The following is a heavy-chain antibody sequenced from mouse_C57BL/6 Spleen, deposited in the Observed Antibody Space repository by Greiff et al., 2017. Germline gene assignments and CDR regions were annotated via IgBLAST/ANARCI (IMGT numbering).Heavy chain of an antibody. CDR1: GYTFTSYW. CDR3: AIGDYYGSSYSWYFDV. D-gene: IGHD1-1*01. Sequence: QVQLQQPGAELVKPGASVKVSCKASGYTFTSYWMHWVKQRPGQGLEWIGRIHPSDSDTNYNQQFKGKATLTVDKSSSTAYMQLSSLTSEDSAVYYCAIGDYYGSSYSWYFDVWGTGTTVTVSS. V-gene: IGHV1-74*01. CDR2: IHPSDSDT. J-gene: IGHJ1*03.